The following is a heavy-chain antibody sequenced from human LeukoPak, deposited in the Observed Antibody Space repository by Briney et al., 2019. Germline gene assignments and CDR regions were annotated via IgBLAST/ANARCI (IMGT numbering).Heavy chain of an antibody. J-gene: IGHJ4*02. V-gene: IGHV3-30*02. CDR2: IRSDGNNK. CDR3: AKDIPSSSWYLGY. D-gene: IGHD6-13*01. CDR1: GFTFSSCA. Sequence: SRGSLRLSCAASGFTFSSCAMHWVRQAPGKGLEWVALIRSDGNNKYYADSVKGRFTISRDDSKNTLYLQMNSLRPEDTAVYYCAKDIPSSSWYLGYWGQGTLVTVSS.